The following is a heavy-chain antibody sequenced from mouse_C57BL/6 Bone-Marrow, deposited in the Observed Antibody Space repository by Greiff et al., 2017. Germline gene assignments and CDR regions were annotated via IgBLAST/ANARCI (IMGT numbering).Heavy chain of an antibody. D-gene: IGHD2-1*01. J-gene: IGHJ3*01. CDR3: ARDLFYYGFAY. CDR1: GFTFSSYA. Sequence: EVQRVESGGGLVKPGGSLKLSCAASGFTFSSYAMSWVRQTPDKRLEWVATISDGGSYTYYPDNVKGRFTISRDNAKNNLYLQMSHLKSEDTAMYYCARDLFYYGFAYWGQGTLVTVSA. V-gene: IGHV5-4*01. CDR2: ISDGGSYT.